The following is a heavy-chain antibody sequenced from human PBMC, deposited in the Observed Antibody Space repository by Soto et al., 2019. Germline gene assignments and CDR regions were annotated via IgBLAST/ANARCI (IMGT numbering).Heavy chain of an antibody. D-gene: IGHD1-20*01. CDR2: IVVGSGNT. CDR3: AAESITGAHYGMDV. V-gene: IGHV1-58*01. J-gene: IGHJ6*02. Sequence: SVKVSCKASGFTFTSSAVRWVRQARGQRLEWIGWIVVGSGNTNYAQKFQERVTITRDMSTSTAYMELSSLRSEDTAVYYCAAESITGAHYGMDVWGQGTTVTVSS. CDR1: GFTFTSSA.